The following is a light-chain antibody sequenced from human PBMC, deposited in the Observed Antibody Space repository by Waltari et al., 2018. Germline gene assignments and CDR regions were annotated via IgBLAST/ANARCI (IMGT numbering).Light chain of an antibody. CDR1: QDIRSL. Sequence: DIQLTQSPSLLSASVGDRVTITCRASQDIRSLLDWYQQNPGKAPKPLIDAASTLQSGVPSRFSGRGSGTEFTLTISSLLPEDYSTYYCQQLYSSPFTFGPGTKVDL. J-gene: IGKJ3*01. CDR3: QQLYSSPFT. CDR2: AAS. V-gene: IGKV1-9*01.